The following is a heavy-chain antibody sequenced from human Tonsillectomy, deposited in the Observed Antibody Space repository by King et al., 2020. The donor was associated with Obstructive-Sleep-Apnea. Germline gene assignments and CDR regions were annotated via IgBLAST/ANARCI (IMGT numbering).Heavy chain of an antibody. CDR1: GYTFTSYW. CDR3: ARHPPYTAIVDFDY. CDR2: IDPTDSYT. D-gene: IGHD5-18*01. V-gene: IGHV5-10-1*03. J-gene: IGHJ4*02. Sequence: VQLVESGAEVKKPGESLRISCRVSGYTFTSYWISWVRQMPAKGLEWMGRIDPTDSYTNYSPSFQGHVTMSSDKSISTVYLQWSSLKASDTAMYYCARHPPYTAIVDFDYWGQGTLVTVSS.